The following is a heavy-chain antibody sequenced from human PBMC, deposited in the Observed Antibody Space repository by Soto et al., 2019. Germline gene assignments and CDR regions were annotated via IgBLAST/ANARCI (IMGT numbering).Heavy chain of an antibody. CDR3: AKSRGSYSCHDYGRYFDQ. D-gene: IGHD5-12*01. J-gene: IGHJ4*02. CDR1: GCTFSTYA. Sequence: EVPVLESGGDLVQPGGSLRLSCAASGCTFSTYAMNWVRQAPGKGLEWVSSLSDNGARTYYAESVKGRLSISRDNSKNTLYLHMNRLRCEDTAVYCCAKSRGSYSCHDYGRYFDQLGQGTTVIVSS. CDR2: LSDNGART. V-gene: IGHV3-23*01.